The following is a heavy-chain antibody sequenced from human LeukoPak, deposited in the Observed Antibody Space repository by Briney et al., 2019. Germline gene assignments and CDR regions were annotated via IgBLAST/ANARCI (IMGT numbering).Heavy chain of an antibody. CDR2: IGTAGDP. CDR3: AKRSLSDHFDY. CDR1: GFTLSSYD. V-gene: IGHV3-13*05. J-gene: IGHJ4*02. Sequence: GESLRLSCAASGFTLSSYDMHWVRQATGKGLEWVSSIGTAGDPYYADSVKGRFTISRDNSKNTLYLQMNGLRAEDTAVYYCAKRSLSDHFDYWGQGTLVTVSS.